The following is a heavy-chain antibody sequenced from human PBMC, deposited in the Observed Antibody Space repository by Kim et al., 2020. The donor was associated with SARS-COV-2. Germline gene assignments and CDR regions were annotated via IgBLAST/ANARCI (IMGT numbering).Heavy chain of an antibody. CDR3: ARDDIVVVPAPDYYYYYMDV. CDR1: GFTFSSYW. CDR2: INSDGSST. V-gene: IGHV3-74*01. D-gene: IGHD2-2*01. Sequence: GGSLRLSCAASGFTFSSYWMHWVRQAPGKGLVWVSRINSDGSSTSYADSVKGRFTISRDNAKNTLYLQMNSLRAEDTAVYYCARDDIVVVPAPDYYYYYMDVWGKGATVTVSS. J-gene: IGHJ6*03.